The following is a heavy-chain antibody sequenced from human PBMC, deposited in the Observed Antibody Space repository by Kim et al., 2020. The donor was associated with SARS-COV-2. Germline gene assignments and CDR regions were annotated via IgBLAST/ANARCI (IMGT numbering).Heavy chain of an antibody. D-gene: IGHD3-22*01. CDR1: GYTFTSYG. Sequence: ASVKVSCKASGYTFTSYGISWVRQAPGQGLEWMGWISAYNGNTNYAQKLQGRVTMTTDTSTSTAYMELRSLRSDDTAVYYCAREHYHDSSTQFDYWGQGTLVTVSS. CDR2: ISAYNGNT. J-gene: IGHJ4*02. V-gene: IGHV1-18*01. CDR3: AREHYHDSSTQFDY.